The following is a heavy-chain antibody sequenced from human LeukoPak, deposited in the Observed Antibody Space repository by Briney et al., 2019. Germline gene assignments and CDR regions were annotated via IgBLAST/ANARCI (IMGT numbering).Heavy chain of an antibody. D-gene: IGHD3-3*01. CDR1: GGSISSYY. J-gene: IGHJ5*02. Sequence: PSQTLSLTCTVSGGSISSYYWSWIRQPPGKGLEWIGYIYYSGSTNYNPSLKSRVTISVDTSKNQFSLKLRSVTAADTAVYYCARGRYYGFWSVTSCWLDPWGQGNLVTVSS. V-gene: IGHV4-59*01. CDR3: ARGRYYGFWSVTSCWLDP. CDR2: IYYSGST.